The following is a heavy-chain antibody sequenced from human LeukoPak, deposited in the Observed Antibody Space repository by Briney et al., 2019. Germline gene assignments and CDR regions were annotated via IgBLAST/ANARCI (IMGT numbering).Heavy chain of an antibody. CDR3: ASAAPSRPSRKNYYYYYMDV. V-gene: IGHV1-69*13. CDR1: GGTFSSYA. D-gene: IGHD6-25*01. J-gene: IGHJ6*03. Sequence: ASVKVSCKGCGGTFSSYAISWVRQAPGQGLEWMGGIIPIFGTANYAQKFQGRVTITADESTSTAYMELSSLRSEDTAVYYCASAAPSRPSRKNYYYYYMDVWGKGTTVTVS. CDR2: IIPIFGTA.